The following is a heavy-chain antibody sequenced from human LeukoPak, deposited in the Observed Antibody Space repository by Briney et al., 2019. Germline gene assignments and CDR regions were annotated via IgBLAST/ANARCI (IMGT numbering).Heavy chain of an antibody. V-gene: IGHV4-34*01. CDR2: INHSGST. CDR1: GGTFSGYY. J-gene: IGHJ4*02. D-gene: IGHD4-11*01. CDR3: ARPVSDY. Sequence: SETLSLTCAVYGGTFSGYYWSWIRQPPGKGLEWIGEINHSGSTNYNPSLKSRVTISVDTSKNQFSLKLSSVTAADTAVYYCARPVSDYWGQGTLVTVSS.